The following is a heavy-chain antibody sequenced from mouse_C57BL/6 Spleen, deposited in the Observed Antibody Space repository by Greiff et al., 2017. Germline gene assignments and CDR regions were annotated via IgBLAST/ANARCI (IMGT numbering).Heavy chain of an antibody. D-gene: IGHD2-3*01. J-gene: IGHJ2*01. V-gene: IGHV3-6*01. CDR3: AREGAYDGYYAFDY. Sequence: DVKLQESGPGLVKPSQSLSLTCSVTGYSITSGYYWNWIRQFPGNKLEWMGYISYDGSNNYNPSLKNRISITRDTSKNQFFLKLNSVTTEDTATYYCAREGAYDGYYAFDYWGQGTTLTVSS. CDR1: GYSITSGYY. CDR2: ISYDGSN.